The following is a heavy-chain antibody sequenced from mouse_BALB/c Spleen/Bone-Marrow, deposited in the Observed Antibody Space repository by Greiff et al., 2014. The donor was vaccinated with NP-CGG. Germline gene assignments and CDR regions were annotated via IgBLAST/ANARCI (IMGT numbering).Heavy chain of an antibody. D-gene: IGHD1-1*01. CDR3: TRDHYYYGSSYWYFDV. CDR1: GYTFTSYY. J-gene: IGHJ1*01. CDR2: INPSNGGT. V-gene: IGHV1S81*02. Sequence: QLQQSGAELVKPGASVKLSCKASGYTFTSYYMYWVKQRPGQGLEWIGGINPSNGGTNFNEKFKSKATLTVDKSSSTAYMQLSSLTSEDSAVYYCTRDHYYYGSSYWYFDVWGAGTTVTVSS.